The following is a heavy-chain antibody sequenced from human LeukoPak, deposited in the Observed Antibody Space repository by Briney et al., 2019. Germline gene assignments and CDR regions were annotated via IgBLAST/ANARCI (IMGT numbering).Heavy chain of an antibody. CDR3: ATSRGSGSYFDAFDI. CDR1: GGTFSSYA. V-gene: IGHV1-69*04. CDR2: IIPILGIA. D-gene: IGHD3-10*01. Sequence: SVKVSCKASGGTFSSYAISWVRQAPGQGLEWMGRIIPILGIANYAQKFQGRVTITADKSTSTAYMELSSLRSEDTAVYYCATSRGSGSYFDAFDIWGQGTMVTVSS. J-gene: IGHJ3*02.